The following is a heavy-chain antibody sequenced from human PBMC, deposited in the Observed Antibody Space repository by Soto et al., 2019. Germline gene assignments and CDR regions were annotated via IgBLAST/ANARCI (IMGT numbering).Heavy chain of an antibody. Sequence: VVSLRRSCSSSVFACISCYISLFRQAPGKGLEWVSTILVGGSTHYPDSVKGRLTIYRDNSKNTVFLQMNSLTAGETAVYYCAKEPETGGGDFDICGKGKVVNVSS. CDR3: AKEPETGGGDFDI. D-gene: IGHD2-8*02. CDR2: ILVGGST. CDR1: VFACISCY. J-gene: IGHJ3*02. V-gene: IGHV3-23*01.